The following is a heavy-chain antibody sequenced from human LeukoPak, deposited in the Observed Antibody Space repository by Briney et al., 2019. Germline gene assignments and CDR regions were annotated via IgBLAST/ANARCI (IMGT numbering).Heavy chain of an antibody. Sequence: GGSLRLSCAASGFTFSSYAMSWVRQAPGKGLEWVSAISGSGGSTYYADSVKGRFTISRDNSKNTLYLQMNSLSAEDTAVYYCAKAPGYSSGWYSRYWGQGTLVTVSS. V-gene: IGHV3-23*01. CDR2: ISGSGGST. J-gene: IGHJ4*02. D-gene: IGHD6-19*01. CDR3: AKAPGYSSGWYSRY. CDR1: GFTFSSYA.